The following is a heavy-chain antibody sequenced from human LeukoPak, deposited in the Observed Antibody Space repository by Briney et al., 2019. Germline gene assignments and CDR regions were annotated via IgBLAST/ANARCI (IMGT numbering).Heavy chain of an antibody. CDR3: ASGRDRSKAGDH. V-gene: IGHV4-34*01. Sequence: PSETLSLTCAVYGGSCIDYYCSWIRQPPGKGLEWIGEIHPYGTFYYNSSLRSRLTISIDTSKTQFSLRLTSVTAADTAFYYCASGRDRSKAGDHWGQGTLVTVSS. CDR1: GGSCIDYY. D-gene: IGHD5-24*01. CDR2: IHPYGTF. J-gene: IGHJ4*02.